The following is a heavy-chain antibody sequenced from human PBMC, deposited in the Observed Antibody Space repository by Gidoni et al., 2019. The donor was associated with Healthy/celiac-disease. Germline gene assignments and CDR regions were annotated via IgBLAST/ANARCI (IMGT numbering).Heavy chain of an antibody. J-gene: IGHJ6*03. CDR1: VGPISSGGYN. Sequence: QLQLQESGSGLVKPSPTLSLTGAVSVGPISSGGYNWSWLRQPPGKGLEWIGYIYHSGSTYYNPSLKSRVTISVDRSKNQFSLKLSSVTAADTAVYYCARGIPNAGHMDVWGKGTTVTVSS. CDR2: IYHSGST. V-gene: IGHV4-30-2*01. CDR3: ARGIPNAGHMDV. D-gene: IGHD6-13*01.